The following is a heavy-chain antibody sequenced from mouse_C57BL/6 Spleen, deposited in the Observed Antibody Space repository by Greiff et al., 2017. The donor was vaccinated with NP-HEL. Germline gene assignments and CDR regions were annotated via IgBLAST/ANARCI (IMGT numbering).Heavy chain of an antibody. D-gene: IGHD4-1*01. CDR3: ARLSNWDYFDY. CDR1: GFTFSSYG. V-gene: IGHV5-6*01. CDR2: ISSGGSYT. Sequence: DVHLVESGGDLVKPGGSLKLSCAASGFTFSSYGMSWVRQTPDKRLEWVATISSGGSYTYYPDSVKGRFTISRDNAKNTPYLQMSSLKSEDTAMYYCARLSNWDYFDYWGQGTTLTVSS. J-gene: IGHJ2*01.